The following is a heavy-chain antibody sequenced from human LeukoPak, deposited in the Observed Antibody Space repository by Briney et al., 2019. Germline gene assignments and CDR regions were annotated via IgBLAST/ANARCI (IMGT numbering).Heavy chain of an antibody. CDR1: GGSVSSSSYY. CDR3: ASLGTLRS. J-gene: IGHJ5*02. V-gene: IGHV4-39*01. CDR2: IPYSGAN. D-gene: IGHD7-27*01. Sequence: SETLSLTCTVSGGSVSSSSYYWGWIRQPPGKGLEWIGSIPYSGANYRNPSLKSRVSISIDTSKNQFSVKLTSVTAADTAMYYCASLGTLRSWGQGTLVTVSS.